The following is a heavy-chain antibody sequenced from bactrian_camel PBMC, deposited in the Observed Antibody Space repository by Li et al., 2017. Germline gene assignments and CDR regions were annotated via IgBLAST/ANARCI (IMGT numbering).Heavy chain of an antibody. Sequence: HVQLVESGGGSVQAGGSLRLSCVASGYTNSRNCMGWFRQAPGKGLEFVSSITRRGENTYYADSVKGRFTTSRDNAKNMLYLQMNTLKTEDTAVYYCSTNSYARRPETQGTQVTVS. CDR1: GYTNSRNC. D-gene: IGHD1*01. V-gene: IGHV3S1*01. CDR2: ITRRGENT. J-gene: IGHJ4*01.